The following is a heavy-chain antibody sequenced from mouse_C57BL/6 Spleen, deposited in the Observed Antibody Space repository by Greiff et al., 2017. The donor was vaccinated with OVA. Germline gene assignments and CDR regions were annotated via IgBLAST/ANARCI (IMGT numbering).Heavy chain of an antibody. CDR1: GYTFTSYW. J-gene: IGHJ2*01. CDR2: IYPSDSET. Sequence: QVQLQQPGAELVRPGSSVKLSCKASGYTFTSYWMAWVKQRPGQGLEWIGNIYPSDSETHYNQKFKDKATLTVDKSSSTAYMQLSSLTSEDSAVYYCARGQPYYFDYWGQGTTLTVSS. V-gene: IGHV1-61*01. CDR3: ARGQPYYFDY. D-gene: IGHD6-1*01.